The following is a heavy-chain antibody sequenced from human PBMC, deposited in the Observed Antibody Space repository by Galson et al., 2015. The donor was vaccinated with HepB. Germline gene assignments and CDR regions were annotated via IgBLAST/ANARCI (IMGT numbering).Heavy chain of an antibody. CDR3: ARTKSYYDSYAYFFDY. CDR1: GFTVTSSY. CDR2: IYSGYNT. J-gene: IGHJ4*02. V-gene: IGHV3-53*01. D-gene: IGHD3-22*01. Sequence: SLRLSCAASGFTVTSSYMSWVRQAPEKGLEWVSLIYSGYNTYYADSVKGRFTISRDNSKNTLYLQMNSLRAEDTAVYYCARTKSYYDSYAYFFDYWGRGTLVTVSS.